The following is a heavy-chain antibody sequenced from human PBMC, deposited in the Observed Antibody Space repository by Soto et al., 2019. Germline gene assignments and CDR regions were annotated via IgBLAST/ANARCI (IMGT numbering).Heavy chain of an antibody. CDR1: GFSLSTSGVG. Sequence: QITLKESGPPLVKPTQTLTLTCTFSGFSLSTSGVGVGWIRQPPGKALEWLALIYWDDDKRYSPSLKSRLTITKDTSKNQVVLTMTNMDPVDTATYYCAHRRGDDYNAHWFDPWGQGTLVIVSS. CDR2: IYWDDDK. J-gene: IGHJ5*02. V-gene: IGHV2-5*02. D-gene: IGHD4-4*01. CDR3: AHRRGDDYNAHWFDP.